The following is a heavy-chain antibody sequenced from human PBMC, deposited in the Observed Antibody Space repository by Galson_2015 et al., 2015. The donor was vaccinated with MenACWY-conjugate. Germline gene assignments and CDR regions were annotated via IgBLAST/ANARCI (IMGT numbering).Heavy chain of an antibody. CDR2: IYRSGDT. Sequence: SLRLSCAASGFTFNNAWMSWVRQAPGKGLEWVSLIYRSGDTYYADSAKGRFTISRDNSKNTLYLQMNSLRAEDTAVYYCARSRYFYGMDVWGQGTTVSVSS. CDR1: GFTFNNAW. V-gene: IGHV3-53*01. CDR3: ARSRYFYGMDV. D-gene: IGHD3-9*01. J-gene: IGHJ6*02.